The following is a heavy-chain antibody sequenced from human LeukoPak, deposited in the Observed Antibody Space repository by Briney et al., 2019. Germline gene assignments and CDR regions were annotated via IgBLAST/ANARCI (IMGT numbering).Heavy chain of an antibody. CDR2: ISGIGGST. Sequence: GGSLRLSCAASGFTFSSYAMSWVRQAPGKGLEWVSSISGIGGSTYYADSVKGRFTFSRDNSKNTLYLHMNSLRGEDTAVYYCAKNLASGYSNWFDPWGQGTLVTVSS. J-gene: IGHJ5*02. V-gene: IGHV3-23*01. CDR3: AKNLASGYSNWFDP. D-gene: IGHD3-22*01. CDR1: GFTFSSYA.